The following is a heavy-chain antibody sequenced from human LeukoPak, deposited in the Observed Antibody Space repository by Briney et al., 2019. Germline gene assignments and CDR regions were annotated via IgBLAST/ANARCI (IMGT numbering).Heavy chain of an antibody. J-gene: IGHJ4*02. CDR1: GGSISSSSYY. CDR2: IYYSGST. Sequence: SETLPLTCTVSGGSISSSSYYWGWIRQPPGKGLEWIGSIYYSGSTYYNPSLKSRVTISVDTSKNQFSLKLSSVTAADTAVYYCASHMTTVVSDYWGQGTLVTVSS. CDR3: ASHMTTVVSDY. V-gene: IGHV4-39*07. D-gene: IGHD4-23*01.